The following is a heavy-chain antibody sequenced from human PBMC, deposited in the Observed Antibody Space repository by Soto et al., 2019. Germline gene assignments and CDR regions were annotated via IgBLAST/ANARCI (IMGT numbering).Heavy chain of an antibody. Sequence: QVQLQESGPGLVKPSETLSLTCTVSGGSISSYYWSWIRQPPGKGLEWIGYNYYSGSTNYNPSLKSRVTISVDTSKNQFALKLSSVTAADTAVYYCARELFGRSVWFDPWGQGTLVTVSS. CDR2: NYYSGST. D-gene: IGHD3-10*01. CDR1: GGSISSYY. V-gene: IGHV4-59*01. CDR3: ARELFGRSVWFDP. J-gene: IGHJ5*02.